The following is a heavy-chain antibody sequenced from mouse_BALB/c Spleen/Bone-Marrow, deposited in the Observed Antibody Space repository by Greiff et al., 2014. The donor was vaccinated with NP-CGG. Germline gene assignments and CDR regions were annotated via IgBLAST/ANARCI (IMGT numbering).Heavy chain of an antibody. CDR3: AAYYYGSGQFAY. J-gene: IGHJ3*01. Sequence: VQLQQSGAELVKPGASVKLSCTASGFNIKDTYMHWVKQRPEQGLEWIGRIDPANGNTKYDPKFQGKATITADTSSNTAYLQLSSLTSEDNAVNSYAAYYYGSGQFAYWGQGTLITVFA. CDR1: GFNIKDTY. CDR2: IDPANGNT. D-gene: IGHD1-1*01. V-gene: IGHV14-3*02.